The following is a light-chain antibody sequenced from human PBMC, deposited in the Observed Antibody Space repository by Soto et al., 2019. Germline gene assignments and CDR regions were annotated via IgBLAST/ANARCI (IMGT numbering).Light chain of an antibody. CDR3: QQYGSSPQT. CDR1: QRVTSSY. J-gene: IGKJ1*01. Sequence: DIVLTQSPGTLSLSPGERATLSCRASQRVTSSYLAWYQQKRGQAPRLLIFGASTRATGIPDRFSGSGSGTDFTLTISRLEPEDFALYYCQQYGSSPQTFGQGTKVVVK. V-gene: IGKV3-20*01. CDR2: GAS.